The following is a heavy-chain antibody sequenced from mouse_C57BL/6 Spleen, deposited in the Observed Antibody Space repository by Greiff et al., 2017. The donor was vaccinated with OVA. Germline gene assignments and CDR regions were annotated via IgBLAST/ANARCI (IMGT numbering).Heavy chain of an antibody. CDR1: GFTFSDYY. Sequence: DVMLVESGGGLVQPGGSLKLSCAASGFTFSDYYMYWVRQTPEKRLEWVAYLSNGGGSTYYPDTVKGRFTISRDNAKNTLYLQMSRLKSEDTAMYYCARLRGYYAMDYWGQGTSVTVSS. CDR3: ARLRGYYAMDY. J-gene: IGHJ4*01. CDR2: LSNGGGST. V-gene: IGHV5-12*01.